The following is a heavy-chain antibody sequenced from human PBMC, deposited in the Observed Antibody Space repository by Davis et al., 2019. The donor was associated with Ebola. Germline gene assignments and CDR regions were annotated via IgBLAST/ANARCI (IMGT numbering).Heavy chain of an antibody. V-gene: IGHV1-69*04. J-gene: IGHJ4*02. D-gene: IGHD7-27*01. Sequence: SVKVSCKASGGTFSSYGISWVRQAPGQGLEWMGRIIPILGIANYAQKFQGRVTITADKSTSTAYMELSSLRSEDTAVYYCAREAALTLGAFDYWGQGTLVTVSS. CDR2: IIPILGIA. CDR3: AREAALTLGAFDY. CDR1: GGTFSSYG.